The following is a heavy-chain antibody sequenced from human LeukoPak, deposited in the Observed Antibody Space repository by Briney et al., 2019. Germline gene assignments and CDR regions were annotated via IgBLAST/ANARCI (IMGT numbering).Heavy chain of an antibody. CDR2: IIPIFSTA. CDR1: GGTFSSYA. CDR3: AKDRVGATRFGFDY. J-gene: IGHJ4*02. V-gene: IGHV1-69*05. D-gene: IGHD1-26*01. Sequence: SVKVSCKASGGTFSSYAISWVRQAPGQGLEWMGGIIPIFSTANYAQKFQGRVTITTDESTSTAYMELSSLRSEDTAVYYCAKDRVGATRFGFDYWGQGTLVTVSS.